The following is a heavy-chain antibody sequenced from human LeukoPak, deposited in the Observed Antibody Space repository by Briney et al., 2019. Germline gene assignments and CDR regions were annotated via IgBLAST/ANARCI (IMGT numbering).Heavy chain of an antibody. Sequence: SETLSLTCAVYGGSFSAYFGSWIRQPAGKGLEGLGELNHSGSTNYNASLKSRVTISVDKSKKQFSLKLSSVTASDTAVYYCARQDYYDSSGHNWFDPWGQGTLVTVSS. CDR2: LNHSGST. J-gene: IGHJ5*02. D-gene: IGHD3-22*01. CDR3: ARQDYYDSSGHNWFDP. V-gene: IGHV4-34*01. CDR1: GGSFSAYF.